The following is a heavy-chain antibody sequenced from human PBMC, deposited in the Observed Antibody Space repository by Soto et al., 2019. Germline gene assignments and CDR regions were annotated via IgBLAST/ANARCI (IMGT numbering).Heavy chain of an antibody. Sequence: QVQLVQSGAEVKKPGSSVKVSCKASGGTFSSYAISWVRQAPGQGLEWMGGIIPIFGTANYAQKFQGRVTIXXDXSXXTAYMELSSLRSEDTAVYYCARDGTMVRGVGWFDPWGQGTLVTVSS. CDR3: ARDGTMVRGVGWFDP. J-gene: IGHJ5*02. CDR1: GGTFSSYA. CDR2: IIPIFGTA. D-gene: IGHD3-10*01. V-gene: IGHV1-69*12.